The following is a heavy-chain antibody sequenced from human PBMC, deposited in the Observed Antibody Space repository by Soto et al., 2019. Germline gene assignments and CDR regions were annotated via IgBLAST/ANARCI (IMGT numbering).Heavy chain of an antibody. V-gene: IGHV3-48*02. CDR2: ITIRTGNI. J-gene: IGHJ4*01. CDR3: VRDRDLDRDMVHADL. Sequence: GGSLRLSCEASGFTLSGCSMNWVRQAPGKGLEWLAYITIRTGNIVYADSVRGRFTISADNAENSVFLQMNSPRDEDTAVYFCVRDRDLDRDMVHADLWGQGTLVTVSS. D-gene: IGHD5-18*01. CDR1: GFTLSGCS.